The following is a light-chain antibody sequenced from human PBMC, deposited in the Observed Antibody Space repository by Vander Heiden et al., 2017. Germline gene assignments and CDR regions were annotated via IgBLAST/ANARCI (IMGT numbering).Light chain of an antibody. CDR3: QQYSGYPDT. V-gene: IGKV1-5*03. J-gene: IGKJ2*01. Sequence: DIQLTQPPSTLSASVGDRVTITCRASQSISTAVAWYQQKPGKAPKLLMYGASSLETGVPSRFSGSGSGTEFTLTIDSLQPDDFATYFCQQYSGYPDTFGQGTRLEIE. CDR2: GAS. CDR1: QSISTA.